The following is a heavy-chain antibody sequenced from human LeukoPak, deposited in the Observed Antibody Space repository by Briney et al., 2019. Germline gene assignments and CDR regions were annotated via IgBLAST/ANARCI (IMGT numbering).Heavy chain of an antibody. CDR2: IKQDGSEK. J-gene: IGHJ5*02. CDR3: ARDDCSSISCYHNWFDP. D-gene: IGHD2-2*01. Sequence: GGSLRLSCAASGFTFSSYWMSWVRQAPGRGLEWGANIKQDGSEKYYVDSVKGRFTISRDNAKNSLYLQMNSLRAEDTAVYYCARDDCSSISCYHNWFDPWGQGTLVTVSS. V-gene: IGHV3-7*01. CDR1: GFTFSSYW.